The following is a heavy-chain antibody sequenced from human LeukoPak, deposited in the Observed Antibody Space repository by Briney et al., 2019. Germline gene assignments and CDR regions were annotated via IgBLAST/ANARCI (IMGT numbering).Heavy chain of an antibody. D-gene: IGHD1-26*01. J-gene: IGHJ6*02. V-gene: IGHV1-18*01. CDR2: ISAYNGNT. CDR3: ARSGVGATASYYYGMDV. CDR1: GYTFTSYG. Sequence: SVKVSCKASGYTFTSYGISWVRQAPGQGLEWMGWISAYNGNTNYAQKLQGRVTMTTDTSTSTAYMELRSLRSEDTAVYYCARSGVGATASYYYGMDVWGQGTTVTVSS.